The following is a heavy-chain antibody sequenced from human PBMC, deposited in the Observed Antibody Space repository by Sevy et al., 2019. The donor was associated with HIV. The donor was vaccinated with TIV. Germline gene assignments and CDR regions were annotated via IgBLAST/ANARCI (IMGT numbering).Heavy chain of an antibody. CDR1: GFTFSSFW. Sequence: GGSLRLSCAASGFTFSSFWMTWVRQAPGKGLEWVANIRQDGSEIYYADTVKGRFTISGDNAKNSRHLQMNSLRAEETAVYYWARDGYGYMDVWGKGTTVTVSS. V-gene: IGHV3-7*01. CDR2: IRQDGSEI. CDR3: ARDGYGYMDV. J-gene: IGHJ6*03. D-gene: IGHD6-13*01.